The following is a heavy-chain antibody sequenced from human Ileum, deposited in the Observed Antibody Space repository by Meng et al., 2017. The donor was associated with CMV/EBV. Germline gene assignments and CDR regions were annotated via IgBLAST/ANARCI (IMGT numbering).Heavy chain of an antibody. CDR3: ARSIYSNTFDF. D-gene: IGHD4-11*01. CDR2: MYDTGSI. Sequence: SETLSLTCTVSGGSTSSSTYYLGWIRQAPGKGLEWIGNMYDTGSIYYSPSFRSRATISVGASKNQFSLRLTAVTTADTAVYYCARSIYSNTFDFWGQGTRVTVSS. J-gene: IGHJ4*02. CDR1: GGSTSSSTYY. V-gene: IGHV4-39*07.